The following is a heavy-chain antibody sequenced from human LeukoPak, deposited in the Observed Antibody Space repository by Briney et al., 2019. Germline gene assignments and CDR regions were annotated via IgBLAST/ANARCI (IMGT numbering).Heavy chain of an antibody. J-gene: IGHJ4*02. V-gene: IGHV1-2*02. CDR3: ARSITMVRGVIIGIDY. CDR1: GYTFTGYY. D-gene: IGHD3-10*01. Sequence: ASVKVSCKASGYTFTGYYMHWLRQAPRQGLEWMGWINPNSGGTNYAQKFQGRVTMTRDTSISTAYMELSRLRSDDTAVYYCARSITMVRGVIIGIDYWGQGTLVTVSS. CDR2: INPNSGGT.